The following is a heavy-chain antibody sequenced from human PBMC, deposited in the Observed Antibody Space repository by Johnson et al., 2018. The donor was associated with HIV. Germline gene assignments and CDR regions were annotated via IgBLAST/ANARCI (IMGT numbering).Heavy chain of an antibody. J-gene: IGHJ3*02. CDR3: ARGTITLIRGVIGFDI. V-gene: IGHV3-53*01. D-gene: IGHD3-10*01. Sequence: VQLVESGGGLIQPGGSLRLSCAASGFTVSSNYMSWVRQAPAKGLEWVSVLSSGDSAFYADSVQGRLTRSRDNSKNTLDLKINSLRAEDTAVYYCARGTITLIRGVIGFDIWGLGTVVTVSS. CDR1: GFTVSSNY. CDR2: LSSGDSA.